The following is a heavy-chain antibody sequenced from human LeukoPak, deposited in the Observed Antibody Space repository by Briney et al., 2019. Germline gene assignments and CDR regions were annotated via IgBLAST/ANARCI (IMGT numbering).Heavy chain of an antibody. J-gene: IGHJ4*02. CDR2: ISGSDGST. CDR3: AAAAVAGSFDY. V-gene: IGHV3-23*01. Sequence: PGGSLRLSCAASGFTFSTYAMSWVRQAPGKGLEWVSGISGSDGSTYYADSVKGRFTISRDNSKNTPYLQMNNLRAEDTAVYYCAAAAVAGSFDYWGQGTLVTVSS. CDR1: GFTFSTYA. D-gene: IGHD6-19*01.